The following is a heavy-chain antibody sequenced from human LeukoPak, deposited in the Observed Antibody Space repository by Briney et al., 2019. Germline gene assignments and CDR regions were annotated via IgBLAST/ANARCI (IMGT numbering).Heavy chain of an antibody. CDR2: ISGSSRSI. CDR1: GFTFSTYS. D-gene: IGHD1-7*01. J-gene: IGHJ3*02. CDR3: GRGPSNWNYDRAFDI. V-gene: IGHV3-48*01. Sequence: PGGSLRLSCAASGFTFSTYSMIWVRQAPGKGLEWLSYISGSSRSIYYADSVKGRFTISRDSAENSLYLQMNSLRAEDTAVYYCGRGPSNWNYDRAFDIWGQGTMVAVSS.